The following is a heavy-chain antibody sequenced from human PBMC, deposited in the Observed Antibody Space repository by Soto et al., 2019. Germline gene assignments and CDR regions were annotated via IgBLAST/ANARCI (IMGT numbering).Heavy chain of an antibody. CDR3: ARSPLTHSYAQFDS. D-gene: IGHD3-16*01. V-gene: IGHV4-4*07. J-gene: IGHJ4*02. CDR1: GGSLNNYY. CDR2: VYTVGST. Sequence: QVQLRESGPRLVKPSETLSLTCTVSGGSLNNYYWSWIRQPAGKGLEWIGRVYTVGSTNYNPSLKSRVTMSIDTSKNQFSLRLTSVTAADTAVYYCARSPLTHSYAQFDSWGQGSLVTVSS.